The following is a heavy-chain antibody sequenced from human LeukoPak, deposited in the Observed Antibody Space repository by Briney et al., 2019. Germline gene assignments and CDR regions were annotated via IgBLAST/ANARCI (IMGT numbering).Heavy chain of an antibody. CDR1: GITFSSYS. J-gene: IGHJ3*02. CDR3: ARDRDFYSAFDI. Sequence: PGGSLRLSCVASGITFSSYSMNWVRQAPGKGLEWVSYISSFSGTINYADSVKGRFTISRDNAKNSLYLQMNSLRAEDTAVYYCARDRDFYSAFDIWGQGTMVTVSS. CDR2: ISSFSGTI. V-gene: IGHV3-48*01. D-gene: IGHD2-21*02.